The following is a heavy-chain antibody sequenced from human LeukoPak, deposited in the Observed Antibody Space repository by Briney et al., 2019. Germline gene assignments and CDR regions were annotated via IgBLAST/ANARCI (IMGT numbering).Heavy chain of an antibody. CDR2: IYYSGST. J-gene: IGHJ4*02. CDR3: ARVGLGIGNDY. V-gene: IGHV4-31*03. D-gene: IGHD7-27*01. CDR1: GGSISSGGYY. Sequence: PSQTLSLTCTVSGGSISSGGYYWSWIRQPPGKGLEWIGYIYYSGSTYYNPSLKSRVTISVDTSKNQFSLKLSSVTAADTAVYYCARVGLGIGNDYWGQGTLVTVSS.